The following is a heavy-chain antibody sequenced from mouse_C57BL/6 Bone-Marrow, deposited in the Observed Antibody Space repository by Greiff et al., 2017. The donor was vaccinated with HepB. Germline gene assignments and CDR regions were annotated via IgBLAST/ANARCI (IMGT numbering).Heavy chain of an antibody. CDR1: GYTFTDYE. V-gene: IGHV1-15*01. CDR2: IDPETGGT. D-gene: IGHD1-1*01. J-gene: IGHJ4*01. CDR3: TRGAHDYGSRQRYAMDY. Sequence: QVQLQQSGAELVRPGASVTLSCKASGYTFTDYEMHWVKQTPVHGLEWIGAIDPETGGTAYNQKFKGKAILTADKSSSTAYMELRSLTSEDSAVYYCTRGAHDYGSRQRYAMDYWGQGTSVTVSS.